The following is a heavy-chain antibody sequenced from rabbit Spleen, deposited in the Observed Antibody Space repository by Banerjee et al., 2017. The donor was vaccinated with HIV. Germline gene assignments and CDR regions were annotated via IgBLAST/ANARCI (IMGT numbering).Heavy chain of an antibody. CDR1: GFYFSSSYH. D-gene: IGHD2-1*01. V-gene: IGHV1S40*01. Sequence: QSLEESGGDLVKPGASLTLTCTASGFYFSSSYHMCWVRQAPGKGLEWIACIYAGSGGSTYHASWAKGRFTISKTSSTTVTLQMTSLTVADTATYFCARDDDYGIRGYGLWGPGTLVTVS. J-gene: IGHJ4*01. CDR3: ARDDDYGIRGYGL. CDR2: IYAGSGGST.